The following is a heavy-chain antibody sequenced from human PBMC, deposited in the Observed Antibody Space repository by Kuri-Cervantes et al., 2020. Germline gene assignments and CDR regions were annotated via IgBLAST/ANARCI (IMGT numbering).Heavy chain of an antibody. D-gene: IGHD2-21*02. CDR3: AKDMVTGDY. V-gene: IGHV3-30*02. Sequence: GESLKISCVASGFTFSSYGMHWVRQAPGKGLEWVAVIWYDGSNRYYADSVKGRFTISRDNSKNTLYLQMNSLRAEDTAVYYCAKDMVTGDYWGQGTLVTVSS. J-gene: IGHJ4*02. CDR2: IWYDGSNR. CDR1: GFTFSSYG.